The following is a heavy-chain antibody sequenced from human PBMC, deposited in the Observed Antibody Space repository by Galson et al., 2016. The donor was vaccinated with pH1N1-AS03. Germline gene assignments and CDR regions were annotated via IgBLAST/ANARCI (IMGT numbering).Heavy chain of an antibody. Sequence: SLRLSCAASGFTLSHYGMHWVRQAPGKGLECVAVVSYDGSNKYYGDSVKGRFTISRDNSKNTLFLQVNGLRPKDTGVYYCARESRGVGAIEVGFDPWGQGTLVTVSS. CDR1: GFTLSHYG. CDR3: ARESRGVGAIEVGFDP. D-gene: IGHD1-26*01. J-gene: IGHJ5*02. V-gene: IGHV3-30*01. CDR2: VSYDGSNK.